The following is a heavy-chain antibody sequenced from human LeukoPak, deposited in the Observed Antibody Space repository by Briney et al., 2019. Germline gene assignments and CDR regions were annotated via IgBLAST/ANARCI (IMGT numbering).Heavy chain of an antibody. J-gene: IGHJ5*02. D-gene: IGHD2-15*01. CDR3: ARIVGWLQQIADL. V-gene: IGHV3-30*04. Sequence: GGSLRLSCVASGFTFSTYPICWVRQAPGKGLEWVATVSYDGSMQYHADSVRDRFTTFRDNSQNTVYLQMTNLRTDDTAIYYCARIVGWLQQIADLWGHGTLVTVSS. CDR2: VSYDGSMQ. CDR1: GFTFSTYP.